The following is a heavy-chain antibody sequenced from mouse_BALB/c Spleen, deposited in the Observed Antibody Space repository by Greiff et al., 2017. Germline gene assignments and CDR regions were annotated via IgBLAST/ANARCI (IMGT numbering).Heavy chain of an antibody. CDR2: ISSGGSYT. Sequence: EVPLVESGGDLVKPGGSLKLPCAAPGFPFSSYGMSWVRQTPDKRLEWVATISSGGSYTYYPDSVKGRFTISRDNAKNTLYLQMSSLKSEDTAMYYCARHDYYAMDYWGQGTSVTVSS. CDR3: ARHDYYAMDY. CDR1: GFPFSSYG. J-gene: IGHJ4*01. V-gene: IGHV5-6*01.